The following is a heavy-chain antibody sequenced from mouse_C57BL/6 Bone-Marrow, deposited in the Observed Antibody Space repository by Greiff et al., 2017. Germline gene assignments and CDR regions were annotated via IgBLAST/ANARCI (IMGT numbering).Heavy chain of an antibody. CDR1: GFSLTSYG. CDR2: IWSDGST. V-gene: IGHV2-6*03. Sequence: VKLVESGPGLVAPSQSLSITCTVSGFSLTSYGVHWVRQPPGKGLEWLVVIWSDGSTTYNSALKSRLSISKDNSKSQVFLKMNSLQTDDTAMYYCATSYSNYVDYYAMDYWGQGTSVTVSS. CDR3: ATSYSNYVDYYAMDY. D-gene: IGHD2-5*01. J-gene: IGHJ4*01.